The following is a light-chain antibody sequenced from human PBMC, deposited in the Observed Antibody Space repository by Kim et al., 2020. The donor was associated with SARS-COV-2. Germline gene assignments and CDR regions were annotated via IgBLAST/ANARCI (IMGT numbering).Light chain of an antibody. CDR1: SSDVGGYNY. J-gene: IGLJ1*01. Sequence: QSITNSCTGTSSDVGGYNYVSWYQQHPGKAPKLMIYDVSNRPSGVSNRFSGSKSGNTASLTISGLQAEDEADYYCSSYTSSSTPYVFGTGTKVTV. V-gene: IGLV2-14*03. CDR3: SSYTSSSTPYV. CDR2: DVS.